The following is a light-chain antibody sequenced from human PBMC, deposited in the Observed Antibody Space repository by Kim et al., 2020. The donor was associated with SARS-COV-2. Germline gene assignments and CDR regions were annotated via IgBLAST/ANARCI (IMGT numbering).Light chain of an antibody. CDR1: QSVRNN. V-gene: IGKV3-15*01. CDR3: QQYNDWPLLS. CDR2: GAS. J-gene: IGKJ4*01. Sequence: PGERVTLSCRASQSVRNNLAWYQQRPGQAPRLLIYGASTRATDIPARFSGSGSGTDFTLTIRSLQSEDLAVYYCQQYNDWPLLSFGGGTKVDIK.